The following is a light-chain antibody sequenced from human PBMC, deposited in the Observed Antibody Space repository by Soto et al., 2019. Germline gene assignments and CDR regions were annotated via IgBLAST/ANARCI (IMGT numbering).Light chain of an antibody. CDR2: GAS. CDR1: QSVDIN. J-gene: IGKJ1*01. V-gene: IGKV3-15*01. CDR3: QQYRNWPRT. Sequence: EIVLTQSPATLSVSPGERVTLSCRASQSVDINLAWYQQKPGQAPRLLIYGASTRAIDMPGRFSGRGSGTEFTLNIRSLQSEDFEVYYCQQYRNWPRTFGQGTKVDIK.